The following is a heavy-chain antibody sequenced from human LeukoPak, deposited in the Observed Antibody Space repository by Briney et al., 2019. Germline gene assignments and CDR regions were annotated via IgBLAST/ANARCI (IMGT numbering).Heavy chain of an antibody. V-gene: IGHV4-38-2*02. Sequence: PSETLSLTCGVSGFSISSGYYWGWIRQPPGKGLEWIGSIYHSGNTFYNPSLKSRVTISVDTSKNQFSLKLKFVTAADTAMDYCARDLWFGESRGGYWGQGTLVTVSS. CDR2: IYHSGNT. J-gene: IGHJ4*02. D-gene: IGHD3-10*01. CDR1: GFSISSGYY. CDR3: ARDLWFGESRGGY.